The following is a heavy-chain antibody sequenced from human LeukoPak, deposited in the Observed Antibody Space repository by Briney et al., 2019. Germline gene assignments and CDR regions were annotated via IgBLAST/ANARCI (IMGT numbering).Heavy chain of an antibody. Sequence: PSETLSLTCSVSGGSISPFYWSWIRQPPGKGLEWIGYIHYSGNSDYNPSLKSRVTISVDTSKNRFSLKLSSVTAADTAVYYCARVRIAARPFDSWSQGTLVTVSS. J-gene: IGHJ4*02. D-gene: IGHD6-6*01. V-gene: IGHV4-59*01. CDR3: ARVRIAARPFDS. CDR1: GGSISPFY. CDR2: IHYSGNS.